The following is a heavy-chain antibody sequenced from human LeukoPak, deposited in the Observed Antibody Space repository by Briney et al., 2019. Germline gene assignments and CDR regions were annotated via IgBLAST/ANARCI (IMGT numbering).Heavy chain of an antibody. CDR2: INPNSGGT. V-gene: IGHV1-2*06. CDR1: GYTFTGYY. J-gene: IGHJ4*02. D-gene: IGHD3-22*01. CDR3: ARYCYDSSGYYWYFDY. Sequence: ASVKVSCKASGYTFTGYYMHWVRQAPGQGLEWMGRINPNSGGTNYAQKFQGRVTMTRDTSISTAYMELSRLRSDDTAVYYCARYCYDSSGYYWYFDYWGQGTLVTVSS.